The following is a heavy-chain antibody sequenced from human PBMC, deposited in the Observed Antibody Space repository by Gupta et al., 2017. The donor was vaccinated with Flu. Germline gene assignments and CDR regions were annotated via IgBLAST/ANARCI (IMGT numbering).Heavy chain of an antibody. V-gene: IGHV3-9*01. CDR2: ISWNSGSI. J-gene: IGHJ5*02. CDR1: GFTFDDYA. CDR3: AKGYPSWFDP. D-gene: IGHD5-18*01. Sequence: EVQLVESGGGLVQPGRSLRLSCAASGFTFDDYAMHWVRQAPGKGLEWVSGISWNSGSIGDADSVKGRFTISRDNAKNSLYLQMNSLRAEDTALYYCAKGYPSWFDPWGQGTLVTVSS.